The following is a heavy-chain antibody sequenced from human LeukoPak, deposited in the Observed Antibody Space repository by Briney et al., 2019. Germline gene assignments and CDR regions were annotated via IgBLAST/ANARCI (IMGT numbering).Heavy chain of an antibody. CDR2: IYHSGST. V-gene: IGHV4-38-2*01. CDR3: ARRSNYYYDSSGYLRRPYYFDY. Sequence: SGTLSLTCAVSGYSISSGYYWGWIRQPPGKGLEWIGSIYHSGSTNYNPSLKSRVTISVDTSKNQFSLKLSSVTAADTAVYYCARRSNYYYDSSGYLRRPYYFDYWGQGTLVTVSS. J-gene: IGHJ4*02. CDR1: GYSISSGYY. D-gene: IGHD3-22*01.